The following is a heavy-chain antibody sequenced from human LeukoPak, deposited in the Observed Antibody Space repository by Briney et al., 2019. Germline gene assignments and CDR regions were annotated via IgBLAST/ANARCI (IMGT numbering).Heavy chain of an antibody. J-gene: IGHJ5*02. CDR1: GFTFTNYA. V-gene: IGHV3-23*01. Sequence: GGSLRLSCVASGFTFTNYAMSWVRQAPGKGLDWISSISASGGSAYYVDSVKGRFTLSRDTSMNTLFLQMNNLTADDTAVYHCAKSKSGYFRFDLWGQGTLVAVSS. CDR3: AKSKSGYFRFDL. D-gene: IGHD3-3*01. CDR2: ISASGGSA.